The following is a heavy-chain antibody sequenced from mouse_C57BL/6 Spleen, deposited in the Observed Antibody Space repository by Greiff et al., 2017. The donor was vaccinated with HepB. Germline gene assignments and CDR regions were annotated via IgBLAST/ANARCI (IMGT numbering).Heavy chain of an antibody. J-gene: IGHJ3*01. CDR1: GYTFTSYG. Sequence: QVQLKESGAELARPGASVKLSCKASGYTFTSYGISWVKQRTGQGLEWIGEIYPRSGNTYYNEKFKGKATLTADKSSSTAYMELRSLTSEDSAVYFCAGLLQIFFAYWGQGTLVTVSA. V-gene: IGHV1-81*01. CDR2: IYPRSGNT. CDR3: AGLLQIFFAY. D-gene: IGHD3-1*01.